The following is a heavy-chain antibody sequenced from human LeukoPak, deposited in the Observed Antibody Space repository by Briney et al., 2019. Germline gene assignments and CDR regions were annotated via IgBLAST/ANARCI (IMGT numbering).Heavy chain of an antibody. D-gene: IGHD2-2*01. CDR2: IDPNSGDT. CDR1: GHSFNAYY. J-gene: IGHJ3*01. Sequence: AAVKVSCKASGHSFNAYYIHWVRQAPGQGLQWMGRIDPNSGDTKYTQKFQGRVSMTRDTSISTAYMELSRLTSDDTAVYYCATFTAPRTAFDLWGQGTMVTVSS. CDR3: ATFTAPRTAFDL. V-gene: IGHV1-2*06.